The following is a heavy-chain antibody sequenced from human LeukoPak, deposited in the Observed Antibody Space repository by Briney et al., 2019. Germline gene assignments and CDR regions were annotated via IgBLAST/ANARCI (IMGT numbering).Heavy chain of an antibody. CDR2: ISASSGTT. Sequence: GGSLRLSCAASGFTFDSYAMNWVRQAPGKGLEWVSIISASSGTTYYADSVKGRFTISRDTSKNTLYLQMNSLRAEDTAVYYCARVFGATNFDYWGQGTLVTVSS. D-gene: IGHD1-26*01. CDR3: ARVFGATNFDY. J-gene: IGHJ4*02. CDR1: GFTFDSYA. V-gene: IGHV3-23*01.